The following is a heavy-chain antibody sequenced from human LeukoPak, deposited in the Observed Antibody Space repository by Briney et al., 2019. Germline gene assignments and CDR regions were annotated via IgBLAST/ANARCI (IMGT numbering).Heavy chain of an antibody. Sequence: SGPALVKPTQTLTLTCTFSGFSLSTSGMCVSWIRQPPGKALEWLARIDWDDYKYYSTSLKTRLTISKDTSKNQVVLTMTNMAPVDTATYYCARTSRGLRANDYWGQGTLVTVSS. CDR1: GFSLSTSGMC. D-gene: IGHD5-12*01. V-gene: IGHV2-70*11. CDR3: ARTSRGLRANDY. CDR2: IDWDDYK. J-gene: IGHJ4*02.